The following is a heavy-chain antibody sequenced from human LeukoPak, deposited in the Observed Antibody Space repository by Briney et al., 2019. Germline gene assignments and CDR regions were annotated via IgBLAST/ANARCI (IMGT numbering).Heavy chain of an antibody. D-gene: IGHD1-7*01. J-gene: IGHJ4*02. Sequence: PGGSLRLSCAASGFTFDDYGMSWVRQAPGKGLEWVSGINWNGGSTGYADSVKGRFTISRDNAKNSLYLQMNSLRAEDTALYYCARNFRYNWNSLPDYWGQGTLVTVSS. CDR1: GFTFDDYG. CDR3: ARNFRYNWNSLPDY. V-gene: IGHV3-20*04. CDR2: INWNGGST.